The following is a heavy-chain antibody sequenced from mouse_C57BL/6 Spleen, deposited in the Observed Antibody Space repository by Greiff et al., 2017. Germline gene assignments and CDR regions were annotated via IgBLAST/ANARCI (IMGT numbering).Heavy chain of an antibody. D-gene: IGHD2-4*01. CDR1: GFSLTSYG. CDR2: IWSGGST. J-gene: IGHJ4*01. Sequence: QVQLQQSGPGLVQPSQSLSITCTVSGFSLTSYGVHWVRQSPGKGLEWLGVIWSGGSTDYNAAFISRLSISKDNSKSQVFFKMNSLQADDTAIYYCATLPLYYDYDGYAMDYWGQGTSVTVSS. CDR3: ATLPLYYDYDGYAMDY. V-gene: IGHV2-2*01.